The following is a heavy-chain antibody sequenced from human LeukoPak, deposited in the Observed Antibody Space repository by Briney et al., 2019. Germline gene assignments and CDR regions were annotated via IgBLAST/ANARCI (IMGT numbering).Heavy chain of an antibody. Sequence: GGSLTLSCTASGFAFSGAAMHWVRQASGKGPEWVGHIRSKPNNYATAYAASVKGRFTISRDDSKNTAYLQMNSLKIEDTAVYYCTRPLGAAAGTYFDPWGQGTLVTVSS. D-gene: IGHD6-13*01. CDR2: IRSKPNNYAT. CDR1: GFAFSGAA. J-gene: IGHJ5*02. V-gene: IGHV3-73*01. CDR3: TRPLGAAAGTYFDP.